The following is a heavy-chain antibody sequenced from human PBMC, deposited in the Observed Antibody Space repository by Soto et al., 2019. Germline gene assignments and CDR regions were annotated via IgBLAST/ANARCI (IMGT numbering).Heavy chain of an antibody. D-gene: IGHD6-6*01. V-gene: IGHV4-39*01. CDR2: IYYSGST. Sequence: PSETLSLTCTVSGGSISSSSYYWGWIRQPPGKGLEWIGSIYYSGSTYYNPSLKSRVTISVDTSKNQFSLKLSSVTAADTAVYYCARGYSSSSGGMDVWGQGTTVTVSS. CDR1: GGSISSSSYY. J-gene: IGHJ6*02. CDR3: ARGYSSSSGGMDV.